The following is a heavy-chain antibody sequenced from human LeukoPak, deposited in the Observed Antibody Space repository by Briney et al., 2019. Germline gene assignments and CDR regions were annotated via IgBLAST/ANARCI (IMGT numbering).Heavy chain of an antibody. Sequence: GGSLRLSCAASGFIFNNYAMIWVRQAPGKGLEWVSAIFGNGRNTYYADSVKGRFTISRDNSKNTLYLQMNSLRAEDTAVYFCARGYDSSGYYPGALDYWGQGTLVTVSS. CDR1: GFIFNNYA. CDR3: ARGYDSSGYYPGALDY. D-gene: IGHD3-22*01. CDR2: IFGNGRNT. J-gene: IGHJ4*02. V-gene: IGHV3-23*01.